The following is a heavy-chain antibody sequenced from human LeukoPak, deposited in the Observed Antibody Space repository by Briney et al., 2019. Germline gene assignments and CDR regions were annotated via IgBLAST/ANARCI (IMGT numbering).Heavy chain of an antibody. V-gene: IGHV3-7*01. CDR2: IKQDGSEK. J-gene: IGHJ4*02. Sequence: GGSLRLSCAASGFTFTNYAMSWVRQAPGKGLEWVANIKQDGSEKYYVDSVKGRFTISRDNAKNSLYLQMNSLRAEDTAVYYCAREGRYMARERSGYYMYYFDYRGQGTLVTVSS. D-gene: IGHD3-22*01. CDR1: GFTFTNYA. CDR3: AREGRYMARERSGYYMYYFDY.